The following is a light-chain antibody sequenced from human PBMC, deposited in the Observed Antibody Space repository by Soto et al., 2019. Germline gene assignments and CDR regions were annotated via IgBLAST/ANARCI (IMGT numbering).Light chain of an antibody. CDR1: QNIYNW. J-gene: IGKJ2*01. CDR2: GAS. Sequence: DIQMTQSPSTLSASVGDRVTITCRASQNIYNWLAWYQQKAGKAPKLLIYGASSLQSGVPSRFSGSGSGTEFTLSISSLQPDDFATSYCQQYDSYPYTFGQGTRMEMK. V-gene: IGKV1-5*01. CDR3: QQYDSYPYT.